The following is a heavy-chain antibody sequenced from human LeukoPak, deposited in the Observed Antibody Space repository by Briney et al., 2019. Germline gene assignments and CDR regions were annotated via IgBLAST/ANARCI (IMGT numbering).Heavy chain of an antibody. CDR3: ARGGGGCTNGVCPTDAFDI. D-gene: IGHD2-8*01. Sequence: ASVKVSCKASGYTFTSYYMHWVRQAPGQGLEWMGLINPSGGSTSYAQKFQGRVTMTRDTSTSTVYMELSSLRSEDTAVYYCARGGGGCTNGVCPTDAFDIWGQGTMVTVSS. CDR2: INPSGGST. CDR1: GYTFTSYY. J-gene: IGHJ3*02. V-gene: IGHV1-46*01.